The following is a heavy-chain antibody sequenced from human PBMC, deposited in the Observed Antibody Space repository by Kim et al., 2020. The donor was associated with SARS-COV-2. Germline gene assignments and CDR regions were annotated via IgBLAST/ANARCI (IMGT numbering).Heavy chain of an antibody. J-gene: IGHJ4*02. CDR2: IRPDGSQK. CDR1: GFIFSDYW. CDR3: ARDPARVAY. V-gene: IGHV3-7*03. Sequence: GGSLRLSCAASGFIFSDYWMSWVRQAPGKGLEWVANIRPDGSQKSYGDSVKGRFTISRDNAQNSLYLQMNSLRAEDTAVYYCARDPARVAYWGQGTRVAV. D-gene: IGHD6-6*01.